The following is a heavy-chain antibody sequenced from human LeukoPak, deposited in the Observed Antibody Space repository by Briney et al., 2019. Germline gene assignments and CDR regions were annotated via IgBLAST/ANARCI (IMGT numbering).Heavy chain of an antibody. D-gene: IGHD4-23*01. CDR1: GRSINGYY. J-gene: IGHJ2*01. CDR3: ARSVVTLYSYFDL. Sequence: SDTLSLICTLSGRSINGYYYIWPRQPPGKGLEWLRYIYYSRSTNYNPSLKSRVTISLDTSKNQFSLKLSSVPTADTAVYYCARSVVTLYSYFDLWGRGTLVTVSS. CDR2: IYYSRST. V-gene: IGHV4-59*07.